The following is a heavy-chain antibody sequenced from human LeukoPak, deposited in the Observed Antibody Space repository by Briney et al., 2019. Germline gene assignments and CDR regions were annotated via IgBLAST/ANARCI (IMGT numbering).Heavy chain of an antibody. CDR1: GGTFSSYA. V-gene: IGHV1-69*05. Sequence: GSSVKVSCKASGGTFSSYAISWVRQAPGQGLEWMGGIIPIFGTANYAQKFQGRVTITTDESTSTAYMELSSLRSEDTAVYYCVSGEDYYYYMDVWGKGTTVTVSS. CDR2: IIPIFGTA. CDR3: VSGEDYYYYMDV. J-gene: IGHJ6*03.